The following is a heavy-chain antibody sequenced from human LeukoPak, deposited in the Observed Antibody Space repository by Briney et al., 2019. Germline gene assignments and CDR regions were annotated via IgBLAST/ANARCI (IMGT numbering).Heavy chain of an antibody. J-gene: IGHJ6*03. CDR2: ISGSGGST. V-gene: IGHV3-23*01. CDR3: AKDQGSSWYSNYYYYMDV. Sequence: GGSLRLSCAASGFTFSSYGMSWVRQAPGKGLEWVSAISGSGGSTYYADSVKGRFTISRDNSKNTLYLQMNSLRAKDTAVYYCAKDQGSSWYSNYYYYMDVWGKGTTVTISS. D-gene: IGHD6-13*01. CDR1: GFTFSSYG.